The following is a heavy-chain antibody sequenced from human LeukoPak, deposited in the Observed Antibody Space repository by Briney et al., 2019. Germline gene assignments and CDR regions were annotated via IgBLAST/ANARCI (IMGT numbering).Heavy chain of an antibody. CDR3: ARETVVPAAKTFDY. Sequence: DPSETLSLTCTVSGGSVSSGSYYWSWIRQPPGKGLEWIGEINHSGSTNYNPSLKSRVTISVDTSKNQFSLKLSSVTAADTAVYYCARETVVPAAKTFDYWGQGTLVTVSS. V-gene: IGHV4-61*01. CDR1: GGSVSSGSYY. J-gene: IGHJ4*02. D-gene: IGHD2-2*01. CDR2: INHSGST.